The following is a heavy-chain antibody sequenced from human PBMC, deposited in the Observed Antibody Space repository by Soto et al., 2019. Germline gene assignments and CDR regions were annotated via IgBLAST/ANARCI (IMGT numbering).Heavy chain of an antibody. D-gene: IGHD6-25*01. V-gene: IGHV5-51*01. CDR3: ARHSSGGHVLDYGMDV. CDR2: IYPGDSDT. J-gene: IGHJ6*02. CDR1: GYSFPSYW. Sequence: GESLKISCKGSGYSFPSYWIGWVRQMPGKGLEWMGIIYPGDSDTRYSPSFQGQVTISAGKSISTAYLQWSSLKASDTAMYYCARHSSGGHVLDYGMDVWGQGTTVTGSS.